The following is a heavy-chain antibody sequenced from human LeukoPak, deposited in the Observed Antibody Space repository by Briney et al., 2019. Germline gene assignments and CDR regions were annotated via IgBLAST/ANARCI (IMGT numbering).Heavy chain of an antibody. CDR2: ISWNSGSI. CDR1: GFTFDDYA. D-gene: IGHD6-13*01. Sequence: GGSLRLSCAASGFTFDDYAMHWVRQAPGKGLEWVSGISWNSGSIGYADSVKGRFTISRDNAKNSLYLQMNSLRAEDMALYYCAKAEYSSSPGGFDLWDRGTLVTVSS. J-gene: IGHJ2*01. CDR3: AKAEYSSSPGGFDL. V-gene: IGHV3-9*03.